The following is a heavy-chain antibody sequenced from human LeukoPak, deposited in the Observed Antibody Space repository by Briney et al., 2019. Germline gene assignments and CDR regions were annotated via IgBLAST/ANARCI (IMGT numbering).Heavy chain of an antibody. V-gene: IGHV4-38-2*02. CDR2: IYHSGST. J-gene: IGHJ4*02. CDR1: GGSISSGYY. CDR3: AGLGVVPAAYFDY. D-gene: IGHD2-2*01. Sequence: PSETLSLTCTVSGGSISSGYYWGWIRQPPGKGLEWIGSIYHSGSTYYNPSLKSRVTISVDTSENQFSLKLSSVTAADTAVYYCAGLGVVPAAYFDYWGQGTLVTVSS.